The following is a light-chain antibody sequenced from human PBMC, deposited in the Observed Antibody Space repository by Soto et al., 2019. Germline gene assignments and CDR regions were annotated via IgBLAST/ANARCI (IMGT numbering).Light chain of an antibody. CDR2: ATS. J-gene: IGKJ3*01. Sequence: EVVLTQSPATLSLSPGEGATLSCRASQSIGNYLAWYKQKPGQAPRLLIYATSNRATGIPARFSGSGSGTDFTLTISSLEPEDFAVYYCQQRSSWPFTFGPGTKVDI. V-gene: IGKV3-11*01. CDR3: QQRSSWPFT. CDR1: QSIGNY.